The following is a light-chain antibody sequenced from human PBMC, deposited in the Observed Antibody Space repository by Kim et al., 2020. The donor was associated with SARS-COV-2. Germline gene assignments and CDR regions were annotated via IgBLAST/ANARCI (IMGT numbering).Light chain of an antibody. CDR1: SSDVGGYNS. Sequence: GQSITISCIGRSSDVGGYNSVSWYQQHPGKAPKVMVYGVTNRPSGISDRFSGSKSGNTASLTISGLQAEDEADYYCTSYTSSNTYVFGTGTKVTVL. CDR2: GVT. V-gene: IGLV2-14*03. J-gene: IGLJ1*01. CDR3: TSYTSSNTYV.